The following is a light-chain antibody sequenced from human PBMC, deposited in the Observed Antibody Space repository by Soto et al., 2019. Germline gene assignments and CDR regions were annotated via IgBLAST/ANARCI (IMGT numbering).Light chain of an antibody. J-gene: IGKJ1*01. CDR1: QRISSH. V-gene: IGKV1-39*01. Sequence: DIQMTQSPSSLSASVGDRVTITCRASQRISSHLNWYQQKPGKAPKVLIYSASSLQSGVPSRFSGSGSGTDFTLTISSLLPEDFATYYCQQSYNTPRTFGQGTKVEIK. CDR3: QQSYNTPRT. CDR2: SAS.